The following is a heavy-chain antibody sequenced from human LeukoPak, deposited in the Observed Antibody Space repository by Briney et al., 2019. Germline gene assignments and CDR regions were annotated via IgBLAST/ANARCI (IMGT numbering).Heavy chain of an antibody. CDR3: ARHNLWSGPFDY. J-gene: IGHJ4*02. Sequence: LGSSVKVSCKASGGTFSSYAISWVRQAPGQGLEWMGGIIPIFGTANYAQTFQGRVTITTDESTSTGYMELSSLRSEDTAVYYCARHNLWSGPFDYWGQGTLVTVSS. D-gene: IGHD3-3*01. CDR1: GGTFSSYA. V-gene: IGHV1-69*05. CDR2: IIPIFGTA.